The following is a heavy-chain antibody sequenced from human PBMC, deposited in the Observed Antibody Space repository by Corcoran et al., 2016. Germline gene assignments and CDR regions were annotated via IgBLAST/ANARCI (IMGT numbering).Heavy chain of an antibody. CDR2: IVVGSGNT. J-gene: IGHJ5*02. Sequence: QLQLVQSGPEVKKPGTSVKVSCKASGFTFTSSAVQWVRQARGQRLEWIGWIVVGSGNTNYAQKFQERVTITRDMSTSTAYMELSSLRSEDTAVYYWAAGPDRGLVWFDPWGQGTLVTVSS. CDR3: AAGPDRGLVWFDP. V-gene: IGHV1-58*01. D-gene: IGHD2-8*02. CDR1: GFTFTSSA.